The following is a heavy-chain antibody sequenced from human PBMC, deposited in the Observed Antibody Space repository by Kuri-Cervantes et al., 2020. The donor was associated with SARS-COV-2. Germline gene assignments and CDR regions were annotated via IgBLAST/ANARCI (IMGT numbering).Heavy chain of an antibody. J-gene: IGHJ4*02. CDR3: ARDSPFSQLGGLFHY. D-gene: IGHD6-6*01. CDR2: MNPNSGGT. CDR1: TYTFTTYD. V-gene: IGHV1-2*02. Sequence: ASAKVSCKASTYTFTTYDINWVRQATGQGLEWMGWMNPNSGGTNYAQKFQGRVTMTRDTSISTAYMELSRLRSDDTAVYYCARDSPFSQLGGLFHYWGQGTLVTVSS.